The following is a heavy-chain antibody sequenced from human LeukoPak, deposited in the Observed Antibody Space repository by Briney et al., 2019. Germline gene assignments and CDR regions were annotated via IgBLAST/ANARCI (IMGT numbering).Heavy chain of an antibody. D-gene: IGHD3-3*01. J-gene: IGHJ4*02. V-gene: IGHV3-23*01. CDR2: ISGSGGST. CDR3: AKDLWRGYYPFGVFDY. Sequence: PGGSLRLSCAASGFTFSSYAMSWVRQAPGKGLEWVSGISGSGGSTYYADSEKGRFTISRDNSKNTLYLQMNSLRAEDTAVYYCAKDLWRGYYPFGVFDYWGLGTLVTVSS. CDR1: GFTFSSYA.